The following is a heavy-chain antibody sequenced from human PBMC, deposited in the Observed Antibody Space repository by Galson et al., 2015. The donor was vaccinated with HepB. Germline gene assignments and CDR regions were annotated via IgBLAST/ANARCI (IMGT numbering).Heavy chain of an antibody. CDR1: GNSFNNQW. CDR3: ARRGGYNGYYFLRS. Sequence: QSGAEVKKSGDSLKISCKDSGNSFNNQWIGWVRQTPGKGLEWMGIIYPDDSDIRHNPAVKGRVTISADTSINTAYLQWSSLRASDSAIYFCARRGGYNGYYFLRSWGRGTRVTVSS. J-gene: IGHJ4*02. CDR2: IYPDDSDI. V-gene: IGHV5-51*03. D-gene: IGHD5-12*01.